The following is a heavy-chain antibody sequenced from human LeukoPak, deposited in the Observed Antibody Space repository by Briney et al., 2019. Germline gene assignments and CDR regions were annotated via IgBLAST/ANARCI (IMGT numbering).Heavy chain of an antibody. J-gene: IGHJ5*02. V-gene: IGHV1-8*01. D-gene: IGHD3-3*01. CDR2: MNPNSGNT. CDR3: ARAPFYDFWSGYYRTEFDP. CDR1: GYTFTSYD. Sequence: ASVKVSCKASGYTFTSYDINWVRQAPGQGLEWMGWMNPNSGNTGYAQKFQGRVTMTRNTSISTAYMELSSLRSEDTAVYYCARAPFYDFWSGYYRTEFDPWGQGTLVTVSS.